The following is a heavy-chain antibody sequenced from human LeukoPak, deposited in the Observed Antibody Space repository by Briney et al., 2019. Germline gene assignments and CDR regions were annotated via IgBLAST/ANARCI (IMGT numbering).Heavy chain of an antibody. J-gene: IGHJ4*02. V-gene: IGHV1-69*04. CDR3: ARGSDSSGYYGYYFDY. CDR1: GGTFSSYA. CDR2: IIPILGIA. D-gene: IGHD3-22*01. Sequence: SVKVSCKASGGTFSSYAISWVRQAPGQGLEWMGRIIPILGIANYAQKFQGRVTITADKPTSTAYMELSSLRSEDTAVYYCARGSDSSGYYGYYFDYWGQGTLVTVSS.